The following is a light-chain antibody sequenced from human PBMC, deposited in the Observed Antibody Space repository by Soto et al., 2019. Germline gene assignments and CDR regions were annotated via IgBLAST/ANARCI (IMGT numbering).Light chain of an antibody. CDR2: EGN. V-gene: IGLV2-23*01. CDR3: CSYAGDNIAI. CDR1: SSDVGSYNL. J-gene: IGLJ2*01. Sequence: QSALTQPASVSGSPGQSITISCSGTSSDVGSYNLVSWYQQHPGKAPKLMIYEGNKRPSGVSHRFSGSKSDNTASLTISGLQAEDEADYYCCSYAGDNIAIFGGGTKVTVL.